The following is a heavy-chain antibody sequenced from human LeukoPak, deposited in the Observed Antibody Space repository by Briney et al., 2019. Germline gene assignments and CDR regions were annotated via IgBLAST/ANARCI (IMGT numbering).Heavy chain of an antibody. Sequence: GSLRLSCAASGFRFSSYAMSWIRQPPGKGLEWIGEINHSGSTNYNPSLKSRVTISVDTSKNQFSLKLSSVTAADTAVYYCATGDVGYCSSTSCLDYWGQGTLVTVSS. V-gene: IGHV4-34*01. CDR1: GFRFSSYA. J-gene: IGHJ4*02. CDR3: ATGDVGYCSSTSCLDY. D-gene: IGHD2-2*01. CDR2: INHSGST.